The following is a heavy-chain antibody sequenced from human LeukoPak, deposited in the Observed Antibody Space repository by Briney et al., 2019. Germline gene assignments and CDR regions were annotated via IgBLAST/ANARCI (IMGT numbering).Heavy chain of an antibody. CDR1: GGSISSYY. CDR2: IYYSGST. V-gene: IGHV4-59*01. Sequence: PSETLSFTCTVSGGSISSYYWSWIRQPPGKGLEWIGYIYYSGSTNYNPSLKSRVTISVDTSKNQFSLKLSSVTAADTAVYYCARWDRAFDIWGQGTMVTVSS. D-gene: IGHD1-26*01. J-gene: IGHJ3*02. CDR3: ARWDRAFDI.